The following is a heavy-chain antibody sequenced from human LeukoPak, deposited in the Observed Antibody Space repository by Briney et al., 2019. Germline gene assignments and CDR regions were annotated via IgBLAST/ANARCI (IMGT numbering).Heavy chain of an antibody. V-gene: IGHV3-23*01. Sequence: QSGGSLRLSCAASGFTFSSYAMSWVRQAPARGLEWVSSLRGDGETFYIDSVKGRFTLSRDESRNTVYLQPNNLRVEDTAVYFCAKASWVSRADAVLWGQGTLVTVSS. J-gene: IGHJ4*02. CDR2: LRGDGET. CDR3: AKASWVSRADAVL. CDR1: GFTFSSYA. D-gene: IGHD3-16*01.